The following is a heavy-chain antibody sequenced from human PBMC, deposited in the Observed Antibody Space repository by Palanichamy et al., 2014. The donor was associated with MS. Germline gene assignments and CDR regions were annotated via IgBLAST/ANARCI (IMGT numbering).Heavy chain of an antibody. D-gene: IGHD2-21*02. CDR1: GYSFTDHY. J-gene: IGHJ4*02. V-gene: IGHV1-2*02. CDR2: INPNTGGA. Sequence: QVQSVQSGAEMKKPGASVKVSCKASGYSFTDHYIHWVRQAPGHGPEWLGWINPNTGGAKYTPKFQGRVTVTRDTSINTAYMELTNLRSDDTAVYYCAADPINDCGGDCYSEHWGQGTLVTVSS. CDR3: AADPINDCGGDCYSEH.